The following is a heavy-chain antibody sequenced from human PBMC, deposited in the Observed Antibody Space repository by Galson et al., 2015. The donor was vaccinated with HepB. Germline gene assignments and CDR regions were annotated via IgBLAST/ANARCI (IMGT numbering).Heavy chain of an antibody. V-gene: IGHV2-70*11. CDR2: IDWDDDK. J-gene: IGHJ4*02. CDR3: ARLLMVRGVIAPDY. Sequence: PALVKPTQTLTLTCTFSGFSLSTSGMCVSWIRQPPGKALEWLARIDWDDDKYYSTSLKTRLTISKDTSKNQVVLTMTNMDPVDTVTYYCARLLMVRGVIAPDYWGQGTLVTVSS. CDR1: GFSLSTSGMC. D-gene: IGHD3-10*01.